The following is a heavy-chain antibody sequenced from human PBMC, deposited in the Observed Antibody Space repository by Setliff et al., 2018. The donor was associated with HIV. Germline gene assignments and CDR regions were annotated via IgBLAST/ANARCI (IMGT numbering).Heavy chain of an antibody. CDR3: ARDVGHYYDSSMGGDVFDI. CDR2: ISYDGSNK. D-gene: IGHD3-22*01. CDR1: GFTFSSYA. J-gene: IGHJ3*02. V-gene: IGHV3-30*04. Sequence: GGSLRLSCAASGFTFSSYAMHWVRQAPGKGLEWVAVISYDGSNKYYADSVKGRFTISRDNSKNTLYLQRNSLRAEDTAVYNCARDVGHYYDSSMGGDVFDIWGQVTMVTVS.